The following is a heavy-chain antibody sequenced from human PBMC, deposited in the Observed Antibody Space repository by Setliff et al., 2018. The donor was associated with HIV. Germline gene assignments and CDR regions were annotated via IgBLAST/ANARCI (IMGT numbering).Heavy chain of an antibody. CDR3: ARHSCGTTACYGPDM. CDR2: IYYNGFA. D-gene: IGHD2-15*01. J-gene: IGHJ3*02. V-gene: IGHV4-38-2*01. Sequence: SETLSLTCAVSGYSISSGYYWGWIRQAPGKGLEWTGNIYYNGFANYNPSLKSRLTISVDTSKNQVSLRLSSVTPADTAVYYCARHSCGTTACYGPDMWGPGTMVTVSS. CDR1: GYSISSGYY.